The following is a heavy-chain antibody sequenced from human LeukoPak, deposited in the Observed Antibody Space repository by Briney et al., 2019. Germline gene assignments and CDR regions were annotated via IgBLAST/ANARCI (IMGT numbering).Heavy chain of an antibody. CDR2: ISYDGSTK. J-gene: IGHJ4*02. CDR1: GFTFSSYA. Sequence: PGRSLRLSCAASGFTFSSYAMHWVRQAPGKGLEWVAVISYDGSTKYYADSVKGPFTISRDTPKSTLYLQMNSLRAEDTAVYYCARGLPYYDSSGYYPHFDYWGQGTLVTVSS. V-gene: IGHV3-30*04. CDR3: ARGLPYYDSSGYYPHFDY. D-gene: IGHD3-22*01.